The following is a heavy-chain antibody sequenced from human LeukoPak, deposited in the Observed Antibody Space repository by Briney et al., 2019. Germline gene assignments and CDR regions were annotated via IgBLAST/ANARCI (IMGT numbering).Heavy chain of an antibody. Sequence: GESLKISCKGSGYSFTSYWIGWVRQMPGKGLEWMGIIYPGDSDTRYSPSFQSQVTISADKSISTAYLQWSSLKASDTAMYYCARHPYSSGWHFDYWGQGTLVTVSS. J-gene: IGHJ4*02. V-gene: IGHV5-51*01. D-gene: IGHD6-19*01. CDR1: GYSFTSYW. CDR2: IYPGDSDT. CDR3: ARHPYSSGWHFDY.